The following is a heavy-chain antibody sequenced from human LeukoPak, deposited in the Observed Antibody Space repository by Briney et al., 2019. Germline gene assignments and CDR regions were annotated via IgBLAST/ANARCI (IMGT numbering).Heavy chain of an antibody. CDR3: ANLGDYGVGY. J-gene: IGHJ4*02. D-gene: IGHD4-17*01. CDR2: ISGSGGST. CDR1: GFTSSSYG. Sequence: GGSLRLSCAASGFTSSSYGMSWVRQAPGKGLEWVSAISGSGGSTYYADSVKGRFTISRDNSKNTLYLQMNSLRAEDTAVYYCANLGDYGVGYWGQGTLVTVSS. V-gene: IGHV3-23*01.